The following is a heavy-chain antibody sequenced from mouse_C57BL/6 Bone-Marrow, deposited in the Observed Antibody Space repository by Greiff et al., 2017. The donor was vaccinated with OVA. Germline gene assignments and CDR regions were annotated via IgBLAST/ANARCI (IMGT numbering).Heavy chain of an antibody. CDR2: IYPSDGST. V-gene: IGHV1-78*01. CDR1: GYTFTDHT. D-gene: IGHD1-1*01. J-gene: IGHJ3*01. CDR3: ARGIYYGSGSWFAY. Sequence: VQRVESDAELVKPGASVKISCKVSGYTFTDHTIHWMKQRPEQGLEWIGYIYPSDGSTKYNEKFKGKATLTADKSSSTAYMQLNSLTSEDSAVYFCARGIYYGSGSWFAYWGQGTLVTVSA.